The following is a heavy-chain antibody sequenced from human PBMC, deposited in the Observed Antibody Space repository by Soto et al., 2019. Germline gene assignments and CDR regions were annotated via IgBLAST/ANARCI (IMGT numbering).Heavy chain of an antibody. CDR3: ARGGYWNYDAFDI. CDR1: GFTFSSYW. Sequence: GGSLRLSCAASGFTFSSYWMSWVRQAPGKGLEWVANIKQDGSEKYYGDSVKGRFTISRDNAKNSLYLQMNSLRAEDTAVYYCARGGYWNYDAFDIWGQGTMVTVSS. D-gene: IGHD1-7*01. J-gene: IGHJ3*02. V-gene: IGHV3-7*01. CDR2: IKQDGSEK.